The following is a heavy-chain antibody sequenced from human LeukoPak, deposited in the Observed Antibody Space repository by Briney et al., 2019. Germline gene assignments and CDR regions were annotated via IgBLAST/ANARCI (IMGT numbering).Heavy chain of an antibody. CDR1: GFTFSDAW. CDR2: IKAKAHGGTT. CDR3: TTDGVGIEGATFDY. Sequence: GGSLSLSCAASGFTFSDAWMAWARQAPGKGLEWVGNIKAKAHGGTTDYAAPVKGRFTISRDDSKNTLYLQMNSLKTEDTAVYYCTTDGVGIEGATFDYWGQGTLVTVAS. D-gene: IGHD1-26*01. V-gene: IGHV3-15*01. J-gene: IGHJ4*02.